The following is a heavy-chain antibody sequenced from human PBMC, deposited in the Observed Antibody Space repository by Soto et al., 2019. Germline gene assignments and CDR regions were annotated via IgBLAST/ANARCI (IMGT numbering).Heavy chain of an antibody. J-gene: IGHJ5*02. D-gene: IGHD1-1*01. CDR1: GNTLTWHY. Sequence: ASVKVSCKASGNTLTWHYMHWVRQAPGQGLEYMGWINPNSSDTNYAQQFRGRLSMTRDTSISTAYMELSSLGSDDTAAYYCARLETTTEAWGQGTLVTVSS. V-gene: IGHV1-2*02. CDR2: INPNSSDT. CDR3: ARLETTTEA.